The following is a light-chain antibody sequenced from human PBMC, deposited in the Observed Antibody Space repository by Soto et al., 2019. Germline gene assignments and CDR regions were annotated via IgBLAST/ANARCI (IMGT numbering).Light chain of an antibody. CDR3: SSYAGSNNSYV. Sequence: QSVLTRPPSASGSPGQSVTISCTGTSSDVGGYNYVSWYQQHPGKAPKLMIYEASKRPSGVPDRFSGSKSGNTASLTVSGLQAEDEADYYCSSYAGSNNSYVFGTGSKVTVL. CDR1: SSDVGGYNY. CDR2: EAS. J-gene: IGLJ1*01. V-gene: IGLV2-8*01.